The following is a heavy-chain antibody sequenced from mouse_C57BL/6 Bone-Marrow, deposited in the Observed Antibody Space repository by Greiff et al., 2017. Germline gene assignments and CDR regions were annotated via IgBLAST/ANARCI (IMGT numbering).Heavy chain of an antibody. V-gene: IGHV1-4*01. J-gene: IGHJ2*01. CDR1: GYTFTSYT. D-gene: IGHD3-2*02. CDR3: AREEKQLRLDYFDY. Sequence: VQLVESGAELARPGASVKMSCKASGYTFTSYTMHWVKQRPGQGLEWIGYINPSSGYTKYNQKFKDKATLTADKSSSTAYMQLSSLTSEDSAVYYCAREEKQLRLDYFDYWGQGTTLTVSS. CDR2: INPSSGYT.